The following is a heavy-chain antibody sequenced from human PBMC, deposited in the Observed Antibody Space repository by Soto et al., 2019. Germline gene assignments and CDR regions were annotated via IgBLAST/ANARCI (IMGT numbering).Heavy chain of an antibody. CDR1: GGTFSSYA. J-gene: IGHJ6*02. D-gene: IGHD3-10*01. V-gene: IGHV1-69*12. CDR2: IIPIFGTA. CDR3: ARGRYYGSGSRTDYYYYYGMDV. Sequence: QVQLVQSGAAVKKPGSSVKVSCKASGGTFSSYAISWVRQAPGQGLEWMGGIIPIFGTANDAQKFQGRVTITADESTSTAYLELSSLRSEDTAVYYCARGRYYGSGSRTDYYYYYGMDVWGQGTTVTVSS.